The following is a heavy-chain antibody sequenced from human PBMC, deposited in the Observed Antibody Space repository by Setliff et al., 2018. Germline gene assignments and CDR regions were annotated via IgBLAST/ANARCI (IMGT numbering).Heavy chain of an antibody. CDR2: IYYSGST. CDR3: ARTLYDYDILTGPGYYFDY. V-gene: IGHV4-39*07. D-gene: IGHD3-9*01. CDR1: GGSISSSSYY. J-gene: IGHJ4*02. Sequence: TLSLTCTVSGGSISSSSYYWGWIRQPPGKGLEWNGSIYYSGSTYYNPSLKSRVTISVDTSKNQFSLKLSSVTAADTAVYYCARTLYDYDILTGPGYYFDYWGQGTLVTVSS.